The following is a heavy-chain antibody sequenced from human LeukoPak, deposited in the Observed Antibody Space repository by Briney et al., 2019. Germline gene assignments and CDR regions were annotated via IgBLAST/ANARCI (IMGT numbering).Heavy chain of an antibody. CDR2: INHSGST. CDR1: GGSFSGYY. J-gene: IGHJ3*02. CDR3: ARDQGDGYNFIMI. D-gene: IGHD5-24*01. V-gene: IGHV4-34*01. Sequence: SETLSLTCAVYGGSFSGYYWSWIRQPPGKGLEWIGEINHSGSTYYNPSLKSRVTISVDTSKNQFSLKLSSVTAADTAVYYCARDQGDGYNFIMIWGQGTMVTVSS.